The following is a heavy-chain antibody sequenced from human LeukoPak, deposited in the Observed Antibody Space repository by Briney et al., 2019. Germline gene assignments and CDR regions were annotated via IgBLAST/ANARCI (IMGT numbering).Heavy chain of an antibody. CDR2: IYYSGST. CDR3: ARCVVADYYGSGKGWFDP. D-gene: IGHD3-10*01. J-gene: IGHJ5*02. CDR1: GGSISSYY. V-gene: IGHV4-59*08. Sequence: SETLPLTCTVSGGSISSYYWSWIRQPPGRGLEWIGYIYYSGSTYYNPSLKSRVTISVDTSKNQFSLKLSSVTAADTAVYYCARCVVADYYGSGKGWFDPWGQGTLVTVSS.